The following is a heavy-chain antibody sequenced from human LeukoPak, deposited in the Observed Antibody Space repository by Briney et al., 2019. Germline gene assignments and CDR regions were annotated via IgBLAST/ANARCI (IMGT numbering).Heavy chain of an antibody. CDR2: IIPIFGTA. D-gene: IGHD3-10*01. V-gene: IGHV1-69*05. Sequence: SVKVSCKASGGTFSSYAISWVRQAPGQGLEWMGGIIPIFGTANYAQKFQGRVTMTRNTSISTAYMELSSLRSEDTAVYYCARALAIYYGSGTGYWGQGTLVTVSS. CDR3: ARALAIYYGSGTGY. CDR1: GGTFSSYA. J-gene: IGHJ4*02.